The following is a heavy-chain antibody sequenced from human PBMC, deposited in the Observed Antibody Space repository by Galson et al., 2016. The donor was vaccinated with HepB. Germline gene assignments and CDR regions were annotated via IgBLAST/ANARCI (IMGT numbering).Heavy chain of an antibody. CDR3: AGDSSGWDAFDI. CDR2: INYSGST. D-gene: IGHD6-19*01. CDR1: GGSISSGDYS. V-gene: IGHV4-31*03. J-gene: IGHJ3*02. Sequence: TLSLTCTVSGGSISSGDYSWNWIRQHPGKGLEWIGYINYSGSTYYTPSLESRVTISVDTSRNQFSLKLSSMTAADTAEYYCAGDSSGWDAFDIWGQRTMVTVSS.